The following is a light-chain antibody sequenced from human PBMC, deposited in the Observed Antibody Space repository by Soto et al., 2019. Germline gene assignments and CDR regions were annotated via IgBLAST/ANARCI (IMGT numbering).Light chain of an antibody. Sequence: IVLTQAPGTLSLSPGERATLSWRASQSVSSDYLAWYQLKPGQAPRLLIYGASSRATGIPDRFSGSGAGTDFTLTISRLDPEDFAVYFCQHYGSSPRTFGQGTKVDIK. J-gene: IGKJ1*01. V-gene: IGKV3-20*01. CDR3: QHYGSSPRT. CDR2: GAS. CDR1: QSVSSDY.